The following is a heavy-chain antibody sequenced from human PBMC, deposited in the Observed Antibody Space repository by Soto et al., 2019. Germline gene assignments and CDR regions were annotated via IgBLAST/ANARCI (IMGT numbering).Heavy chain of an antibody. D-gene: IGHD2-15*01. Sequence: QLQLQESGPGLVKPSETLSLTCTVSGGSISGFNYFWGWIRQPPGKGLEWIGRLYYSGNTYYNPSLQSRVTISVDTSKKQCTLTLRSVTAADTAVYYCARGGGSTFNWFDPWGQGTLVTVS. J-gene: IGHJ5*02. V-gene: IGHV4-39*01. CDR1: GGSISGFNYF. CDR3: ARGGGSTFNWFDP. CDR2: LYYSGNT.